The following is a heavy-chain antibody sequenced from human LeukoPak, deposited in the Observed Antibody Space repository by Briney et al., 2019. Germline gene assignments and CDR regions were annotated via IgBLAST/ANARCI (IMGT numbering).Heavy chain of an antibody. D-gene: IGHD3-9*01. CDR3: TTFEYILTG. CDR2: ISSSGSTI. V-gene: IGHV3-48*03. CDR1: GFTFSSYE. Sequence: GGSLRLSCAASGFTFSSYEMNWVRQAPGKGLEWVSYISSSGSTIYYADSVKGRFAISRDNAKNSLYLQMNSLRAEDTAVYYCTTFEYILTGWGQGTMVTVSS. J-gene: IGHJ3*01.